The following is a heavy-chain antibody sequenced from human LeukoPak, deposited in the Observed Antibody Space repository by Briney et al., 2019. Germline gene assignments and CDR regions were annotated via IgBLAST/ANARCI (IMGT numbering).Heavy chain of an antibody. CDR2: IYHSGST. J-gene: IGHJ3*02. V-gene: IGHV4-30-2*01. Sequence: PSETLSLTCTVSGGSISSGGYSWSWIRQPPGKGLEWIGYIYHSGSTYYNPSLKSRVTISVDRSKNQFSLKLSSVTAADTVVYYCARVGWYCSSTSCYTAAFDIWGQGTMVTVSS. CDR1: GGSISSGGYS. CDR3: ARVGWYCSSTSCYTAAFDI. D-gene: IGHD2-2*02.